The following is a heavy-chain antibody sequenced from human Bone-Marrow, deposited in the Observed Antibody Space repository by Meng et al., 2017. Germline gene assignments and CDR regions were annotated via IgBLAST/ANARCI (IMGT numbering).Heavy chain of an antibody. J-gene: IGHJ5*02. D-gene: IGHD1-26*01. V-gene: IGHV4-34*01. CDR1: GGSFSGYY. CDR2: INHSGST. CDR3: ARDLSGSYYLSWFDP. Sequence: SETLSLTCAVYGGSFSGYYWSWIRQPPGKGLEWIGEINHSGSTNYNPSLKSRVTISVDTSKNQFSLKLSSVTAADTAVYYCARDLSGSYYLSWFDPWGQGTLVTVSS.